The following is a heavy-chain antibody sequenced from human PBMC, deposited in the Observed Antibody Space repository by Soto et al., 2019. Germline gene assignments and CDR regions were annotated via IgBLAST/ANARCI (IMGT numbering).Heavy chain of an antibody. CDR2: IYHSGST. J-gene: IGHJ4*02. Sequence: PSETLSLTCAVSGYSISSGYYWGWIRQPPGKGLEWIGSIYHSGSTYYNPSLKSRVTISVDTSKNQFSLKLSSVTAADTAVYYCASLLRYYDILTGYSAGFDYWRQRTLVTVSS. V-gene: IGHV4-38-2*01. CDR1: GYSISSGYY. CDR3: ASLLRYYDILTGYSAGFDY. D-gene: IGHD3-9*01.